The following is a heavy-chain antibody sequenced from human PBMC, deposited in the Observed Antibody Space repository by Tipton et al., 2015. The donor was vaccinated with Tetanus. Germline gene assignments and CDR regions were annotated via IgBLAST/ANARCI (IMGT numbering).Heavy chain of an antibody. CDR1: GMTLSYFA. CDR2: ISGSGDRI. Sequence: GSLRLSCAASGMTLSYFAMSWVRQAPGKGLEWVSGISGSGDRIFYADSVKGRFTISRDNAKNTLYLQMNSLRDEDTAIYYCARDFRPIFGVAQPFDPWGQGTLVTVSS. D-gene: IGHD3-3*01. J-gene: IGHJ5*02. CDR3: ARDFRPIFGVAQPFDP. V-gene: IGHV3-23*01.